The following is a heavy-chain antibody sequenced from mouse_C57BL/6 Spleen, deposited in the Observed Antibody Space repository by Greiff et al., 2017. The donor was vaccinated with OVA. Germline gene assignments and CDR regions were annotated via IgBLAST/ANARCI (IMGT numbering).Heavy chain of an antibody. CDR3: TRLPAGNHWYFDV. D-gene: IGHD2-1*01. J-gene: IGHJ1*03. CDR2: IDPETGGT. Sequence: QVQLKQSGAELVRPGASVTLSCKASGYTFTDYEMHWVKQTPVHGLEWIGAIDPETGGTAYNQKFKGKAILTADKSSSTAYMELRSLTSEDSAVYYCTRLPAGNHWYFDVWGTGTTVTVSS. V-gene: IGHV1-15*01. CDR1: GYTFTDYE.